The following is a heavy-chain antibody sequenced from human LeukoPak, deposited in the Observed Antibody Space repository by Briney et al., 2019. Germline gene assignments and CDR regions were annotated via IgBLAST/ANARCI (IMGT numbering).Heavy chain of an antibody. J-gene: IGHJ5*02. D-gene: IGHD1-26*01. CDR2: IYHSGST. V-gene: IGHV4-34*01. CDR1: GGSFSGYY. CDR3: ARDGAVGANWFDP. Sequence: SETLSLTCAVYGGSFSGYYWSWIRQPPGEGGEWIGEIYHSGSTNHNSSLKSRVTISVDKSKNQSSLKLSSVTAADTAVYYWARDGAVGANWFDPWGQGTLVTVSS.